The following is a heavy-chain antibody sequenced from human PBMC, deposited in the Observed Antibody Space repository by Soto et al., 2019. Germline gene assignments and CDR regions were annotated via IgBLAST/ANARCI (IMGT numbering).Heavy chain of an antibody. J-gene: IGHJ4*02. CDR2: FDPEDGET. CDR1: GYTLTELS. D-gene: IGHD3-22*01. CDR3: ATAGSDSSGYYEDY. V-gene: IGHV1-24*01. Sequence: ASVKVSCKVSGYTLTELSMHWVRQAPGKGLEWMGGFDPEDGETIYAQKFQGRVTMTEDTSTDTAYMELSSLRSEDTAVYYCATAGSDSSGYYEDYWGQGTLVTVSS.